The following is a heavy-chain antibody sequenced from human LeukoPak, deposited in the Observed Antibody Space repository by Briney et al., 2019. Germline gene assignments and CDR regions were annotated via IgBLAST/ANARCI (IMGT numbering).Heavy chain of an antibody. CDR1: GGSISSSTHY. CDR2: VSYTGST. D-gene: IGHD3-22*01. Sequence: PSETLSLTCTVSGGSISSSTHYWGWIRQPPGKRLEWIGSVSYTGSTYYNPSLKSRVTISVDTSKNHFSLKLSSVTAADTAVYYCARPSYDTSAYYYFDYWGQGTLVAVSS. CDR3: ARPSYDTSAYYYFDY. V-gene: IGHV4-39*02. J-gene: IGHJ4*02.